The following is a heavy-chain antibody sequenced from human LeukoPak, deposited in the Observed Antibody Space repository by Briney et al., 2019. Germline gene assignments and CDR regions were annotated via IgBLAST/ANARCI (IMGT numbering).Heavy chain of an antibody. CDR1: GYSISSSYY. CDR3: ARRTRWELLPNDS. D-gene: IGHD3-10*01. J-gene: IGHJ4*02. V-gene: IGHV4-38-2*02. Sequence: SETLSLTCTVSGYSISSSYYWGWIRQPPGKGLEWIGNIYPTGSTSYNPSLKSRVTISLDTSKNPFSLKLSSVTAADTAVYYFARRTRWELLPNDSWGQGTLVIVSS. CDR2: IYPTGST.